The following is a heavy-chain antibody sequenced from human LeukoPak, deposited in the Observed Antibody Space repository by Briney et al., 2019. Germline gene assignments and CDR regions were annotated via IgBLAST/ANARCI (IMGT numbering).Heavy chain of an antibody. CDR2: ISSSGGTT. CDR1: GFTFSSYA. V-gene: IGHV3-23*01. D-gene: IGHD3-22*01. Sequence: PGGSLRPSCAASGFTFSSYAMNWVRQAPGKGLEWVSGISSSGGTTYYADSVKGRFTISRDNSKSTLYLQMNSLRAEDTAVYYCAKDVSGWLFDRIDYWGQGTLVTVSS. CDR3: AKDVSGWLFDRIDY. J-gene: IGHJ4*02.